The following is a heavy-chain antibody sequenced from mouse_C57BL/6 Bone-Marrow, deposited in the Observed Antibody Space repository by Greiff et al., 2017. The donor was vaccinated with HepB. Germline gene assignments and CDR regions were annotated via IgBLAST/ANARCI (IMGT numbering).Heavy chain of an antibody. CDR2: IHPNSGST. D-gene: IGHD1-1*01. CDR1: GYTFTSYW. V-gene: IGHV1-64*01. Sequence: QVQLQQPGAELVKPGASVKLSCKASGYTFTSYWMHWVKQRPGQGLEWIGMIHPNSGSTNYNEKFKSKATLTVDKSSSTAYMQLSSLPSEDSAVYYCARRADYYGSSYYFDYWGQGTTLTVSS. J-gene: IGHJ2*01. CDR3: ARRADYYGSSYYFDY.